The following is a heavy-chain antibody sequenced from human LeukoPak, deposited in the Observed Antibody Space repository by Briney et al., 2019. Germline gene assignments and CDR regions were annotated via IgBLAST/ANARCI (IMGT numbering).Heavy chain of an antibody. J-gene: IGHJ4*02. CDR1: GFTFSSYA. V-gene: IGHV3-74*01. Sequence: PGGSLRLSCAASGFTFSSYAMSWVRQAPGKGLEWVSRIDSDGNSATYADSVKGRFTISRDNAKNTLYLQMRSLRAEDTAVYYCARISYDSRAYFDHWGQGALVTVSS. CDR2: IDSDGNSA. CDR3: ARISYDSRAYFDH. D-gene: IGHD3-22*01.